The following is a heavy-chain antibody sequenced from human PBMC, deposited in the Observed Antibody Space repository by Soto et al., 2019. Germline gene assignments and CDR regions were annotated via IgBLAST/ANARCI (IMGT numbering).Heavy chain of an antibody. CDR3: ARTTVTTRPLYYYYGMDV. CDR1: GFTFSSYW. V-gene: IGHV3-7*01. Sequence: PGGSLRLSCAASGFTFSSYWMSWVRQAPGKGLEWVANIKQDGSEKYYVDSVKGRFTISRDNAKNSLYLQMNSLRAEDTAAYYCARTTVTTRPLYYYYGMDVWGQGTTVTVSS. J-gene: IGHJ6*02. D-gene: IGHD4-4*01. CDR2: IKQDGSEK.